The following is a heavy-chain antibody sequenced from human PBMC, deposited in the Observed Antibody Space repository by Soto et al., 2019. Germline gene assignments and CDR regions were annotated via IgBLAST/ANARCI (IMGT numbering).Heavy chain of an antibody. D-gene: IGHD6-13*01. J-gene: IGHJ6*02. Sequence: TLSLTCTVSGGSISSGGYFWSWIRQHPGKGLEWIGYIYYIGSTYYNPSLKSRVTISVDTSKNQFSLKLTSVTAADTAVYYCARDLQYSRLFYGMDVWGQGTTVTVSS. CDR1: GGSISSGGYF. V-gene: IGHV4-31*03. CDR3: ARDLQYSRLFYGMDV. CDR2: IYYIGST.